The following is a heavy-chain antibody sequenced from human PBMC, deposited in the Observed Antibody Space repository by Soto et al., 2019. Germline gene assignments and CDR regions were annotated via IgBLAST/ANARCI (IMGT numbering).Heavy chain of an antibody. CDR1: VYTFTDYC. D-gene: IGHD4-4*01. J-gene: IGHJ6*01. V-gene: IGHV5-51*01. Sequence: GESLKISCKGSVYTFTDYCIGWVRQLPVKGLEWMGIIYPGDSDTRYSPSFQGHVTITVDKSTSTAYLQWNTLKASDTAMYYCARNISNFRYYYYAMEFWGQGTTVTLSS. CDR3: ARNISNFRYYYYAMEF. CDR2: IYPGDSDT.